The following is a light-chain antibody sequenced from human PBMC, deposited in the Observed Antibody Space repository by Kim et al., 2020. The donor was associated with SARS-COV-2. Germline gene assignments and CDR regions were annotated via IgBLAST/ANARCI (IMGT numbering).Light chain of an antibody. Sequence: LSPAERATLSCRASQSVSSTYLAWYQQKPGQAPRLLIYGVSSRATGIPDRFSGSGSGTDFTLTISRLEPEDVAVYYCQQYGTSHYTFGQGTKLEI. CDR2: GVS. J-gene: IGKJ2*01. V-gene: IGKV3-20*01. CDR3: QQYGTSHYT. CDR1: QSVSSTY.